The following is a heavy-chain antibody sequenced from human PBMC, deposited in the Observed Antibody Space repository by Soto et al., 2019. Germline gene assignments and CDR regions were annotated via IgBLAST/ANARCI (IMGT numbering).Heavy chain of an antibody. CDR3: ARGEGMIGVVIDY. D-gene: IGHD3-22*01. CDR2: ISSSSSTI. J-gene: IGHJ4*02. V-gene: IGHV3-48*02. CDR1: GFTFSIYS. Sequence: EVQLVESGGGLVQPGGSLRLSCAASGFTFSIYSMNWVRQAPGKGLEWFSYISSSSSTIYYADSVQGRFTISRDNAKNSLYLQMNSLRDEDTAVYYCARGEGMIGVVIDYWGQGTLVTVSS.